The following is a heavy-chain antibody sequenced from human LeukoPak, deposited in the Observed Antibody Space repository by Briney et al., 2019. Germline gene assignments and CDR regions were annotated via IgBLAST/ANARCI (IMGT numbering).Heavy chain of an antibody. Sequence: PSETLSLTCTVSGGSISSYYWSRIRQPPGKGLEWIGYIYYSGSTNYNPSLKSRVTISVDTSKNQFSLRLSSVTAADTAVYYCARQQCSGGSCYSRAIWFDPWGQGTLVTVSS. CDR3: ARQQCSGGSCYSRAIWFDP. CDR2: IYYSGST. V-gene: IGHV4-59*08. D-gene: IGHD2-15*01. CDR1: GGSISSYY. J-gene: IGHJ5*02.